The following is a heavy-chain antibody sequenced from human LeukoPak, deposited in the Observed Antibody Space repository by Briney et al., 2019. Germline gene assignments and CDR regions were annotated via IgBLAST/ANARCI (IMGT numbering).Heavy chain of an antibody. Sequence: SGPTLEKPTQTLTLTCTFSGFSLSSTGVGVGWIRQPPGKALEWLALIYWNDDKRYSPSLKSSLTITKDTSKNQVVLTMTNVDPVDTATYYCAHTLWSDLFVYWGQGTLVTVSS. CDR1: GFSLSSTGVG. V-gene: IGHV2-5*01. J-gene: IGHJ4*02. CDR2: IYWNDDK. D-gene: IGHD2-8*02. CDR3: AHTLWSDLFVY.